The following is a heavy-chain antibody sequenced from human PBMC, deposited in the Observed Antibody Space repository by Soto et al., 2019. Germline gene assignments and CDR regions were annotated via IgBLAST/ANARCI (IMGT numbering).Heavy chain of an antibody. J-gene: IGHJ6*03. V-gene: IGHV2-26*01. Sequence: VSGPTLVNPTETLTLTCTVSGFSLSNGKVGVSWIRQPPGKAPEWLAHIFSNDEKSYRTSLKSRLTISEDTSKSQVVLTMTNVDPVDTATYYCARILFGRSVAGGYFYMDVWGKGTTVTVSS. CDR2: IFSNDEK. CDR3: ARILFGRSVAGGYFYMDV. D-gene: IGHD6-19*01. CDR1: GFSLSNGKVG.